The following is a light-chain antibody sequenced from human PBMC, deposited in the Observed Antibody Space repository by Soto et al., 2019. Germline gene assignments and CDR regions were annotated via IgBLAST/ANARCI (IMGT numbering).Light chain of an antibody. J-gene: IGKJ5*01. V-gene: IGKV3-11*01. CDR2: DAS. CDR3: QQRSNAST. Sequence: EIVLTQSPATLSLSPGERATLSCRASQSVSSYLAWYQQKPGQAPRLLIYDASNRATGIPARFSGSGSGTDFPLTISSLEPEDFAVYYCQQRSNASTFGQGTRLEIK. CDR1: QSVSSY.